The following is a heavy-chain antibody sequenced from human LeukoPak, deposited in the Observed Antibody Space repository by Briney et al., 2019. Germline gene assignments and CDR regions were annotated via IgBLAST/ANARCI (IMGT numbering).Heavy chain of an antibody. CDR1: GGTFSSYA. V-gene: IGHV1-69*01. CDR3: ARDLQYYYGPMDV. D-gene: IGHD3-10*01. Sequence: SVKVSCKASGGTFSSYAISWVRQAPGQGLEWMGGIIPIFGTANYAQKFQGRVTITADESTSTAYMELSSLRSEDTAVYYCARDLQYYYGPMDVWGRGTKVTVFS. J-gene: IGHJ6*01. CDR2: IIPIFGTA.